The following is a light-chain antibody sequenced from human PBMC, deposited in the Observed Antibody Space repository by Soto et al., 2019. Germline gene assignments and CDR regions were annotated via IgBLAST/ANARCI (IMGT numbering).Light chain of an antibody. CDR2: DAS. Sequence: EIVMTQSPDTLSVSPGERATLSCRASQSLSSNLAWYQQKPGQAPRLLIYDASKRATGIPARISGSGSGTEFTLTISSLQSEDFAVYYCQQYNSWPLTFGGGTKVDIK. J-gene: IGKJ4*01. V-gene: IGKV3-15*01. CDR1: QSLSSN. CDR3: QQYNSWPLT.